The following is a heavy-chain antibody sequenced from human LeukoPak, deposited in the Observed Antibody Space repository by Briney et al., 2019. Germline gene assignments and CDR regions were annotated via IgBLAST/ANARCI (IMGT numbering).Heavy chain of an antibody. D-gene: IGHD3-22*01. CDR3: ARDAYYYDSSGYYYGGIDP. CDR1: GFTFSSYA. CDR2: ISYDGSNK. Sequence: GRSLRLSCAASGFTFSSYAMHWVRQAPGKGLEWVAVISYDGSNKYYADSVKGRLTISRDNSKNTLYLQMNSLRAEDTAVYYCARDAYYYDSSGYYYGGIDPWGQGTLVTVSS. V-gene: IGHV3-30*04. J-gene: IGHJ5*02.